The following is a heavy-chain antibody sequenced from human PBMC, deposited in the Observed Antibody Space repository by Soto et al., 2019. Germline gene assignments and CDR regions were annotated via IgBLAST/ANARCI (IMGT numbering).Heavy chain of an antibody. D-gene: IGHD2-8*01. CDR2: ISSSSYI. J-gene: IGHJ5*02. CDR1: GFTFSNYN. V-gene: IGHV3-21*01. CDR3: ARDRNPGYCTNGVCSLTWFDP. Sequence: PGGSLRLSCAASGFTFSNYNMNWVRQAPGKGLEWVSSISSSSYIYYADSVKGRFTISRDNAKNSLYLQMNSLRAEDTAVYYCARDRNPGYCTNGVCSLTWFDPWGQGTLVTVSS.